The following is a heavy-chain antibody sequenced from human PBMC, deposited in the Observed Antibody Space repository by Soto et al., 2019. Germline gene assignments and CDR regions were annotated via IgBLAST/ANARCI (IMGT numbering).Heavy chain of an antibody. Sequence: QVQLVQSGAEVKKPGSSVKVSCKASGGTFSSYAISWVRQAPGQGLEWMGGIIPIFGTANYAQKFQGRVTITADESTSTAYMELSRLRSEDTAVYYCARDLGYDSRGYGEYYFAYWGQGSLVTVSS. CDR2: IIPIFGTA. D-gene: IGHD3-22*01. CDR1: GGTFSSYA. CDR3: ARDLGYDSRGYGEYYFAY. J-gene: IGHJ4*02. V-gene: IGHV1-69*12.